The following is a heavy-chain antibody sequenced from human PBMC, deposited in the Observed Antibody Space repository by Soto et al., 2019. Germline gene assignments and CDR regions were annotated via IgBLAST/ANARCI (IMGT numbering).Heavy chain of an antibody. CDR1: GGSISTTNW. Sequence: QVQLHQSGPGLVKPSGTLSLNCAVSGGSISTTNWWSWVRQPPGKGLEWIGEIYHRGKTNDIPSFKRRVTMSVDKSNKQFSLRMTSVTDAETAVYYCAASRARDPPDYWGQGTLVTVSS. D-gene: IGHD2-2*01. CDR2: IYHRGKT. V-gene: IGHV4-4*02. CDR3: AASRARDPPDY. J-gene: IGHJ4*02.